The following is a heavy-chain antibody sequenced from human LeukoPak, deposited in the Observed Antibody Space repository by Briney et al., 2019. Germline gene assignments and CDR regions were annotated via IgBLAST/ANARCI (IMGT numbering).Heavy chain of an antibody. CDR2: IKQDGSEK. CDR1: GFTFSSYW. CDR3: ARVSYDFWSGYRPSDY. D-gene: IGHD3-3*01. V-gene: IGHV3-7*01. J-gene: IGHJ4*02. Sequence: PGGFLRLSCAASGFTFSSYWMSWVRQAPGKGLEWVATIKQDGSEKYYVDSVKGRFTVSRDNAKNSLYLQMNSLRAEDTAVYYCARVSYDFWSGYRPSDYWGQGTLVTVSS.